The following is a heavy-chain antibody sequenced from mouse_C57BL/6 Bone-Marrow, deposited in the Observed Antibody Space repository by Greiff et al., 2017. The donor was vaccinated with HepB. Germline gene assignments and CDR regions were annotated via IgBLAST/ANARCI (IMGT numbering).Heavy chain of an antibody. V-gene: IGHV5-4*01. CDR1: GFTFSSYA. D-gene: IGHD6-1*01. Sequence: EVQLVESGGGLVKPGGSLKLSCAASGFTFSSYAMSWVRQTPEKRLEWVATISDGGSYTYYPDNVKGRFTISRDNAKNNLYLQMSHLKSEDTAMYYCARDRPLRGYFDYWGQGTTLTVSS. J-gene: IGHJ2*01. CDR3: ARDRPLRGYFDY. CDR2: ISDGGSYT.